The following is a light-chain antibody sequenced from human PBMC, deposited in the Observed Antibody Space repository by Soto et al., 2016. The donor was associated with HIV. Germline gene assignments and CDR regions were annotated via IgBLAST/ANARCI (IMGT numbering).Light chain of an antibody. CDR2: KAS. CDR3: QQYYSYSYT. J-gene: IGKJ2*01. V-gene: IGKV1-5*03. Sequence: DIQMTQSPSTLSASVGDRVTITCRASQSVSTWLAWYQQKPGKAPKLLIYKASSLESGVPSRFSGSGSGTEFTLTISSLQPDDFATYYCQQYYSYSYTFGQGTKLDIK. CDR1: QSVSTW.